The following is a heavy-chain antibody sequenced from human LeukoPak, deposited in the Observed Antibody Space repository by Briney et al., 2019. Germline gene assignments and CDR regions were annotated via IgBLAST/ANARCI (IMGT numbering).Heavy chain of an antibody. Sequence: GGSLRLSCAASGFTFSSYAMSWVRQAPGKGLEWVSAISGSGGSTYYADSVKGRFTISRDNSKNTLYLQMNSQRAEDTAVYYCAKDHDYGDYVPYYGMDVWGQGTTVTVSS. CDR2: ISGSGGST. D-gene: IGHD4-17*01. V-gene: IGHV3-23*01. J-gene: IGHJ6*02. CDR3: AKDHDYGDYVPYYGMDV. CDR1: GFTFSSYA.